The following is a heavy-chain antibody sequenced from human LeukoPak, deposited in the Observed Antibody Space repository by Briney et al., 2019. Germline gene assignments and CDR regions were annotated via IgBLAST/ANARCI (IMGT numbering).Heavy chain of an antibody. Sequence: SETLSLTCTVSGGSISSSSYYWGWIRQPPGKGLEWIGSIYYSGSTYYNPSLKSRVTISVDTSKNQFSLKLSSVTAADTAVYYCARLGSADTVITMIVVVQDYYFDYWGQGTLVTVSS. CDR2: IYYSGST. V-gene: IGHV4-39*01. CDR1: GGSISSSSYY. CDR3: ARLGSADTVITMIVVVQDYYFDY. J-gene: IGHJ4*02. D-gene: IGHD3-22*01.